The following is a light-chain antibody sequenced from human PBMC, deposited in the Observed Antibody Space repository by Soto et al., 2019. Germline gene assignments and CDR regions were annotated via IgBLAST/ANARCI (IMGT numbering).Light chain of an antibody. CDR3: QQYDSSPLT. J-gene: IGKJ4*01. CDR1: QSVSSSY. CDR2: GAS. Sequence: EIVLRQSPGTLSLSPGERATLSCRVSQSVSSSYLAWYQQKPGQAPRLLIYGASSRATGIPDRFSGSGSGTDFTLTISRLEPEDFAVYYCQQYDSSPLTFGGGTKVEIK. V-gene: IGKV3-20*01.